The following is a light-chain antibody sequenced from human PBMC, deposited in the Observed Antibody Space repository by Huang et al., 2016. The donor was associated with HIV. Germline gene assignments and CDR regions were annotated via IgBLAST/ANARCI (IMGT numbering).Light chain of an antibody. J-gene: IGKJ3*01. CDR2: CAS. CDR1: QSVLYNSNNKNY. Sequence: DIVMTQSPASLAVSLGERATINCKSSQSVLYNSNNKNYLAWYQQKPGQPPKLLIYCASTREAGVPDRFRGSGSGTDFTLTISSLQAEDVAVYFCQQYYNTPFTFGPGTKVDIK. V-gene: IGKV4-1*01. CDR3: QQYYNTPFT.